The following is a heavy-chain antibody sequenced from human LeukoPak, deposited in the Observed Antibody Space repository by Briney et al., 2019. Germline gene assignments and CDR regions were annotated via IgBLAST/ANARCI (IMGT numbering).Heavy chain of an antibody. J-gene: IGHJ6*04. CDR1: GFTFSSDA. CDR3: ARWVAVAAVRKMDV. V-gene: IGHV3-23*01. D-gene: IGHD6-19*01. Sequence: PGGSLRLSCAASGFTFSSDAMSWVRQAPGKWLEWVSAISGSGGSTYYADSVKGRFTISRDNSKNTLYLQMNGLRGEDTAVHYCARWVAVAAVRKMDVWGEGTTVTVSS. CDR2: ISGSGGST.